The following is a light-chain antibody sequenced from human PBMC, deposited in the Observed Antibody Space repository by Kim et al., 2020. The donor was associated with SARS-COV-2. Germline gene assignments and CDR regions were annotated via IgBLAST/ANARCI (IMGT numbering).Light chain of an antibody. V-gene: IGLV3-19*01. Sequence: ALGQTVRSTCQRNSRGRYYASWYKQQPGPAPLLVMYAKTNRPSGIPDRFSGSSSGTTDSLTITGAQAEDEADYYCYSRDSSGNHYVFGAGTKVTVL. CDR2: AKT. CDR3: YSRDSSGNHYV. CDR1: SRGRYY. J-gene: IGLJ1*01.